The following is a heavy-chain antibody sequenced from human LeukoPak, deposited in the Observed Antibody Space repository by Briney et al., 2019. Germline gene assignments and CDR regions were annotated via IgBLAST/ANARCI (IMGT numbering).Heavy chain of an antibody. CDR2: IYYSGST. CDR3: ATYDYGDYTY. J-gene: IGHJ4*02. Sequence: SETLSLTCTVSGGSISSSSYYWGWIRQPPGKGLECIGSIYYSGSTYYNPSLKSRVTISVDTSKNQCSLKLSSVTAADTAVYYCATYDYGDYTYWGQGTLVTVSS. CDR1: GGSISSSSYY. D-gene: IGHD4-17*01. V-gene: IGHV4-39*01.